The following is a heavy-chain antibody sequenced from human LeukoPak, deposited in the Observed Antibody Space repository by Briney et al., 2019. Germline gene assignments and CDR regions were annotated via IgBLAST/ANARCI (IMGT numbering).Heavy chain of an antibody. CDR1: GFTFSSYA. J-gene: IGHJ6*03. CDR2: INSDGGST. Sequence: PRGSLRLSCAASGFTFSSYAMHWVRQAPGKGLEYVSGINSDGGSTYYANSVKGRFTISRDNSKNTLYLQMGSLRAEDMGVYYCAKDGPLYSGYDYYYMDVWGEGTTVTVSS. V-gene: IGHV3-64*01. CDR3: AKDGPLYSGYDYYYMDV. D-gene: IGHD1-26*01.